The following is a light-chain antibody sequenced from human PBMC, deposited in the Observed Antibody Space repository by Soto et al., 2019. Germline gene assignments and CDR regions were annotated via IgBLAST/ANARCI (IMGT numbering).Light chain of an antibody. CDR1: QALNTS. CDR3: HQRQSLPPT. Sequence: LRWCRATLPWLRVEGVALSCMACQALNTSLAWYQHKPGQAPRLLIYLTSNRAAGVPSRFSAWGSETDFTLTISDLQPEDFAVYYCHQRQSLPPTFGGGTKVDIK. V-gene: IGKV3-11*01. CDR2: LTS. J-gene: IGKJ4*01.